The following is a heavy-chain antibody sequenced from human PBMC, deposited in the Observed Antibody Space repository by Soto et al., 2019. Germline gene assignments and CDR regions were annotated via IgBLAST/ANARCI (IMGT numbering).Heavy chain of an antibody. CDR2: SYHSGST. D-gene: IGHD2-15*01. Sequence: QVQLQESGPGLVKPSGTLSLTCAVSGGSISSSNWWSWVRQPPGKGLEWIGESYHSGSTNYNPSLKSRVTISVDKSKNQFSLKLSSVTAADTAVYYCARDLLSDAAYYYYGMDVWGQGTTVTVSS. J-gene: IGHJ6*02. V-gene: IGHV4-4*02. CDR1: GGSISSSNW. CDR3: ARDLLSDAAYYYYGMDV.